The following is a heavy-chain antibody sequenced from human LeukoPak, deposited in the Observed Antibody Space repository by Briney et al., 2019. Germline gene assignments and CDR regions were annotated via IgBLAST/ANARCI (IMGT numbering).Heavy chain of an antibody. Sequence: VASVKVSCKASGGTFSSYAISWVRQAPGQGLEWMGRIIPILGIANYAQKFQGRVTITADKSTSTAYMELSSLRSEDTAVYYCAAKICSSTSCYNNWFDPWGQGTLVTVSS. CDR1: GGTFSSYA. V-gene: IGHV1-69*04. D-gene: IGHD2-2*02. CDR2: IIPILGIA. J-gene: IGHJ5*02. CDR3: AAKICSSTSCYNNWFDP.